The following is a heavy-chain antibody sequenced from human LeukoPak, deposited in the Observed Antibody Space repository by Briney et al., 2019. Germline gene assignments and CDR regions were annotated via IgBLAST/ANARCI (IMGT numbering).Heavy chain of an antibody. CDR2: INPSGAST. CDR3: ARVAAAGFAYDKFDP. D-gene: IGHD6-13*01. V-gene: IGHV1-46*01. J-gene: IGHJ5*02. Sequence: ASVKVSCKASGYPFTDYYMHWVRQAPGQGLEWMGIINPSGASTNYAQKFQGRVNMTRDTSTNTVYMELGSLRSEDTAVYYCARVAAAGFAYDKFDPWGQGTLVTVSS. CDR1: GYPFTDYY.